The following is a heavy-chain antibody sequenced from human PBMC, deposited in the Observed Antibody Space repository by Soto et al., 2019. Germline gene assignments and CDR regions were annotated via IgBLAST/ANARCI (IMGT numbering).Heavy chain of an antibody. CDR3: ASDFYGDYVWGY. CDR2: ISSSSSYI. D-gene: IGHD4-17*01. Sequence: EVQLVESGGGLVKPGGSLRLSCAASGFTFSSYSMNWVRQAPGKGLEWVSAISSSSSYIYYADSVKGRFTISRDNAKNSLYRQMNSLRAEDTGVYYCASDFYGDYVWGYLGQGTLVTVSS. CDR1: GFTFSSYS. V-gene: IGHV3-21*01. J-gene: IGHJ4*02.